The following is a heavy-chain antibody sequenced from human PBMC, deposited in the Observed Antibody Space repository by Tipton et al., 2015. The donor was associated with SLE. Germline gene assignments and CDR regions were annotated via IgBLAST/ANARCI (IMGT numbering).Heavy chain of an antibody. D-gene: IGHD3-10*01. V-gene: IGHV3-30*04. CDR3: ARDLSGIDY. CDR2: ISYDGSNK. J-gene: IGHJ4*02. CDR1: GFTFSSYA. Sequence: SLRLSCAASGFTFSSYAMHWVRQAPGEGLEWVAVISYDGSNKYYADSVKGRFTISRDNSKNTLYLQMNSLRAEDTAVYYCARDLSGIDYWGQGTLVTVSS.